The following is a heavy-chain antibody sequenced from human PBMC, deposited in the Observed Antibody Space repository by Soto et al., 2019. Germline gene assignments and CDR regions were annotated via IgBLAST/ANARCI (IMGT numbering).Heavy chain of an antibody. Sequence: EVQLVESGGGSVQPGGSLRLSCEASGFTFSTYWMHWVRQAPGKGLIWVSHIDRDGSTTTYADSVRGRFTISRDNAKNALFLQMNSLRAEDTAIYYCARDYPGIVIEFWGQGTPVTVSS. CDR1: GFTFSTYW. CDR2: IDRDGSTT. J-gene: IGHJ4*02. D-gene: IGHD1-26*01. CDR3: ARDYPGIVIEF. V-gene: IGHV3-74*01.